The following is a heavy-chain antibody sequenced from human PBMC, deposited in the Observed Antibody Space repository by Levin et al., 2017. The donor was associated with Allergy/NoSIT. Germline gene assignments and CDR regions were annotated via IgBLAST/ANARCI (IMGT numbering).Heavy chain of an antibody. CDR3: ARDRYYYDSSGILDY. V-gene: IGHV3-7*01. CDR1: GFTFSSYW. D-gene: IGHD3-22*01. J-gene: IGHJ4*02. CDR2: IKQDGSEK. Sequence: PGGSLRLSCAASGFTFSSYWMSWVRQAPGKGLEWVANIKQDGSEKYYVDSVKGRFTISRDNAKNSLYLQMNSLRAEDTAVYYCARDRYYYDSSGILDYWGQGTLVTVSS.